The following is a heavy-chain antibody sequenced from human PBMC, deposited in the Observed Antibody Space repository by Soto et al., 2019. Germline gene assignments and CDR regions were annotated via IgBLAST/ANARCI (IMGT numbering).Heavy chain of an antibody. CDR2: ISSSSSYI. CDR1: GFTFSSYS. Sequence: GGSLRLSCAASGFTFSSYSMNWVRQAPGKGLEWVSSISSSSSYIYYADSVKGRFTISRDNAKNSLYLQMNSLRAEDTAVYYCARGMAMVRGLPDYYYYMDVWGKGTTVTVSS. V-gene: IGHV3-21*01. CDR3: ARGMAMVRGLPDYYYYMDV. J-gene: IGHJ6*03. D-gene: IGHD3-10*01.